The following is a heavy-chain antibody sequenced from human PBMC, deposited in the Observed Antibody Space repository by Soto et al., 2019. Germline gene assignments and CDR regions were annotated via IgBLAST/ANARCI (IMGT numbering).Heavy chain of an antibody. V-gene: IGHV3-21*01. CDR3: ARDPYYDFWSGYYVYVYYYYYMDV. Sequence: EVQLVESGGGLVKPGGSLRLSCAASGFTFSSYSMNWVRQAPGKGLEWVSSISSSSSYIYYADSVKGRFTISRDNAKNSLYLQMNSLRAEDTAVYYCARDPYYDFWSGYYVYVYYYYYMDVWGKGTTVTVSS. D-gene: IGHD3-3*01. CDR2: ISSSSSYI. CDR1: GFTFSSYS. J-gene: IGHJ6*03.